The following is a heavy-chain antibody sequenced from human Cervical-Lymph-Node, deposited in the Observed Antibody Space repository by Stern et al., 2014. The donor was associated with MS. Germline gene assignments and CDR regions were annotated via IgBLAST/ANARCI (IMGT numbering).Heavy chain of an antibody. D-gene: IGHD6-6*01. Sequence: EVQLVESGGGLVQPGRSLRLSCAASGFTFDDYAMHWVRQAPGAGLEWVSGISGNGGKTDYTDSVKGRFTISRDNAKNSLYLQMDSLRAEDTALYYCAKDMRGGSSYAMDVWGQGTTVTVSS. V-gene: IGHV3-9*01. CDR1: GFTFDDYA. CDR2: ISGNGGKT. J-gene: IGHJ6*02. CDR3: AKDMRGGSSYAMDV.